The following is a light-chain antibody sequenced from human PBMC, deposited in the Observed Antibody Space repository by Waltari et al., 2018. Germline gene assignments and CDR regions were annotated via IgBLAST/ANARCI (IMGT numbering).Light chain of an antibody. V-gene: IGLV2-23*01. CDR1: GSDVGISNV. J-gene: IGLJ3*02. CDR3: CTYAGSSTWV. Sequence: QSALAQPASVSGSPGQSVTIPCTGAGSDVGISNVVSWYQQHPGKAPKLMIYEAYKRPSGVSNRFSGSKSGNTASLTISGLQTDDEAEYYCCTYAGSSTWVFGGGTKLTVL. CDR2: EAY.